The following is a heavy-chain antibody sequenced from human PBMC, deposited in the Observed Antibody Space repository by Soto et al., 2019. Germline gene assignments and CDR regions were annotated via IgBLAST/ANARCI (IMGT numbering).Heavy chain of an antibody. CDR2: ISYDGSNK. D-gene: IGHD3-22*01. V-gene: IGHV3-30-3*01. CDR1: GFTFSSYA. Sequence: QVQLVESGGGVVQPGRSLRLSCAASGFTFSSYAMHWVRQAPGKGLEWVAVISYDGSNKYYADSVKGRFPISRDNSKNTLYLQMNSLRAEDTAVYYCARTRITMIVVVISYGMDVWGQGTTVTVSS. J-gene: IGHJ6*02. CDR3: ARTRITMIVVVISYGMDV.